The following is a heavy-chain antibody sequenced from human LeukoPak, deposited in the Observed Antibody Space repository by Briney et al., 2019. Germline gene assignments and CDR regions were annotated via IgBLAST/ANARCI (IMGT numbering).Heavy chain of an antibody. CDR2: ISGPGSST. V-gene: IGHV3-23*01. CDR3: AKDPLNWGTIYFDY. Sequence: PGGSLRLSCSSSGFTFSSYAVSWVRQAPGKGLEWVSRISGPGSSTNYAESVKGRFTISRDNYKNTLYLQMNSLRADDTAVYYCAKDPLNWGTIYFDYWGQGTLVTVSS. J-gene: IGHJ4*02. CDR1: GFTFSSYA. D-gene: IGHD3-16*01.